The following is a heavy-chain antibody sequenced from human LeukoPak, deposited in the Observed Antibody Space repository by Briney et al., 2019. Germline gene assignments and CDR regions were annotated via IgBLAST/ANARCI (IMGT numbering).Heavy chain of an antibody. CDR3: ASSIASYYYDSSGYPFDY. CDR1: GGSISGGDYY. D-gene: IGHD3-22*01. CDR2: IYYSGST. V-gene: IGHV4-30-4*01. Sequence: SETLSLTCTVSGGSISGGDYYWSWVRQPPGKGLEWIGYIYYSGSTYYNPSLKSRVTISVDTSKNQFSLKLSSVTAADTAAYYCASSIASYYYDSSGYPFDYWGQGTLVTVSS. J-gene: IGHJ4*02.